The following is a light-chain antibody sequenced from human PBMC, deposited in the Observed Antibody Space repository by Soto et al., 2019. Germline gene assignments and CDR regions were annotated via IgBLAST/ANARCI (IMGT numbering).Light chain of an antibody. CDR1: QSVGNN. J-gene: IGKJ4*01. Sequence: EIVLTQSPATLSLSPGERATLSCRASQSVGNNLAWYQQKPGQAPGLLIYEASTRATGIPARFSGSGSGTDFTLTISSLEPEDFAVYYCQQRRNWLTFGGGTKVEIK. CDR3: QQRRNWLT. V-gene: IGKV3-11*01. CDR2: EAS.